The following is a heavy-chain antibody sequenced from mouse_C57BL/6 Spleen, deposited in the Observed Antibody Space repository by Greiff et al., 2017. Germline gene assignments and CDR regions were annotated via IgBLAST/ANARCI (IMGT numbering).Heavy chain of an antibody. Sequence: QVQLQQSGAELVKPGASVKISCKASGYAFRSYWMNWVKQRPGKGLEWIGQIYPGDGDTNYNGKFKGKATLTADKSSSTAYMQLSSLTSEDSAVYFCASEGGYYAMDYWGQGTSVTVSS. CDR3: ASEGGYYAMDY. CDR1: GYAFRSYW. CDR2: IYPGDGDT. V-gene: IGHV1-80*01. J-gene: IGHJ4*01.